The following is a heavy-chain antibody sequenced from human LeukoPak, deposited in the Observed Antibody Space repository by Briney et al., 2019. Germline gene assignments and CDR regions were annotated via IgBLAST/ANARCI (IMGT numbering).Heavy chain of an antibody. CDR2: ISWNSGSI. J-gene: IGHJ4*02. V-gene: IGHV3-9*01. CDR1: GFTFDDYA. D-gene: IGHD6-19*01. Sequence: PGGSLRLSCAASGFTFDDYAMHWVRQAPGKGLEWVSGISWNSGSIGYADSVKGRFTISRDNAKNSLYLQMNSLRAEDTALYYCAKGQGGSGWTLDYWGQGTLVTVSS. CDR3: AKGQGGSGWTLDY.